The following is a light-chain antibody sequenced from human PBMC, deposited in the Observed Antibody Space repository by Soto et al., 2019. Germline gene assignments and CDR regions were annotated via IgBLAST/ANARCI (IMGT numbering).Light chain of an antibody. CDR3: QQRSNWPRT. CDR2: DAS. V-gene: IGKV3-11*01. J-gene: IGKJ2*01. Sequence: EIVLTQSPATLSLSPGERATLSSRASQSVSSSLGWYQQIPGQAPRLLIYDASNRATGIPARFSGSGSGTDFTLTISSLEPEDFAVYYCQQRSNWPRTFGQGTKLEIK. CDR1: QSVSSS.